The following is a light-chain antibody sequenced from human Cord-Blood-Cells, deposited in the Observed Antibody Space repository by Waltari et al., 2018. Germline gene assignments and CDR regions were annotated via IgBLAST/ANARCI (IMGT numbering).Light chain of an antibody. CDR2: DVS. Sequence: QSALTQPASVSGSPGQSITFSCPGTSSHVGGDNYVSWYQQHPGKAPKLMIYDVSNRPSGVSNRFSGSKSGNTAALTISGLQAEDEADYYCSSYTSSSTPWVFGGGTKRTVL. CDR3: SSYTSSSTPWV. J-gene: IGLJ3*02. CDR1: SSHVGGDNY. V-gene: IGLV2-14*01.